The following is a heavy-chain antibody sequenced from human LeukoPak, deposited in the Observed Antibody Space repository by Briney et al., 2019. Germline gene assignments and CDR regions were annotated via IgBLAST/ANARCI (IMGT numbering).Heavy chain of an antibody. Sequence: GGSLRLSCAASGFTFSSYWMHWVRQVPGKGLMWVSRVNSDGSSRDYADSVKGRFTISSDNAKNIVYLEMNSLRAEDTAVYYCARGAGGSPTDWGQGTLVTVSS. D-gene: IGHD2-15*01. CDR1: GFTFSSYW. V-gene: IGHV3-74*01. J-gene: IGHJ4*02. CDR3: ARGAGGSPTD. CDR2: VNSDGSSR.